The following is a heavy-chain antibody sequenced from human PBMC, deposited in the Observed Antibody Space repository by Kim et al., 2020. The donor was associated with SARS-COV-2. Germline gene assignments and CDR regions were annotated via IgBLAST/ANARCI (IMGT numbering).Heavy chain of an antibody. V-gene: IGHV1-69*01. CDR3: ARGEGSYGYYYYYMDV. Sequence: KFQGRVTITADESTSTAYMELSSLRSEDTAVYYCARGEGSYGYYYYYMDVWGKGTTVTVSS. J-gene: IGHJ6*03. D-gene: IGHD5-18*01.